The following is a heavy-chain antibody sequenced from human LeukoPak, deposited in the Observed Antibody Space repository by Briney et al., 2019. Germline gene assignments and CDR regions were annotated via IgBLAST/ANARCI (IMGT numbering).Heavy chain of an antibody. D-gene: IGHD1-26*01. CDR3: ARDVGPYGGSPGGD. Sequence: GGSLRLSCEASGFIFNSFWMHWVRHGPGKGLGWVARIKTDGSESNYADFVRGRFIISRDNARNTLFLQMHSLRDDYTAVYFCARDVGPYGGSPGGDWGLGTLVTVSS. CDR1: GFIFNSFW. V-gene: IGHV3-74*01. CDR2: IKTDGSES. J-gene: IGHJ4*02.